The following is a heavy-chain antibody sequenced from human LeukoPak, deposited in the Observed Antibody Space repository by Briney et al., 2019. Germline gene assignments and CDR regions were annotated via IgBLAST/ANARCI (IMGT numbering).Heavy chain of an antibody. V-gene: IGHV3-7*02. J-gene: IGHJ6*02. CDR2: IKQDGSAE. CDR3: AIPFGYDLWSGHGGYYGMDV. D-gene: IGHD3-3*01. Sequence: GGSLGLSCVASGFTFSSYWMSWVRQAPGKGLQWVANIKQDGSAEYYVDSVKGRFTISRDNAKNSLYLQMNSLRAEDTAVYYCAIPFGYDLWSGHGGYYGMDVWGQGTTVTVSS. CDR1: GFTFSSYW.